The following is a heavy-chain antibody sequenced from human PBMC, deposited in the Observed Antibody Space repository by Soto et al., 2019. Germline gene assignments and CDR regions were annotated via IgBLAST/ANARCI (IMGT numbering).Heavy chain of an antibody. Sequence: QITLKESGPTLVKPTQTLTLTCTFSGFSLSTSGVGVGWIRQPPGKALEWLALIYWDDDKRYSPSLKSRLTITNDTPKKQVVRTMTNMDPVDTATYYGAHRHMVYGDFYFADWGQGTLVTVSS. CDR3: AHRHMVYGDFYFAD. V-gene: IGHV2-5*02. CDR2: IYWDDDK. J-gene: IGHJ4*02. D-gene: IGHD4-17*01. CDR1: GFSLSTSGVG.